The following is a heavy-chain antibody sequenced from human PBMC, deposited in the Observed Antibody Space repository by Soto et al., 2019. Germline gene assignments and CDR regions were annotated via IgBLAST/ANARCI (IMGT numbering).Heavy chain of an antibody. V-gene: IGHV1-24*01. CDR3: ATGSNSGYEPDY. CDR1: GYPLTELS. CDR2: FDPEDGET. Sequence: GASVKVSSNVSGYPLTELSMHWVRQAPGKGLEWMGGFDPEDGETIYAQKFQGRVTMTEDTSTDTAYMELSSLRSEDTAVYYCATGSNSGYEPDYWGQGTLVTVSS. D-gene: IGHD5-12*01. J-gene: IGHJ4*02.